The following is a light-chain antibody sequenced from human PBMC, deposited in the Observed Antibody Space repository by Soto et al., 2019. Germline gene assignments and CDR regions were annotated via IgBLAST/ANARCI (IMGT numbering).Light chain of an antibody. Sequence: QSALTQPASVSGSPGQSITISCTGTSSDVGSYNLVSWYQQHPGKAPKLMIYEVTQWPSGVANRFSGSKSGNTASLTISGLQAEDEADYYCCSYAPSSTYVFGPGTKVTVL. CDR3: CSYAPSSTYV. CDR1: SSDVGSYNL. V-gene: IGLV2-23*02. CDR2: EVT. J-gene: IGLJ1*01.